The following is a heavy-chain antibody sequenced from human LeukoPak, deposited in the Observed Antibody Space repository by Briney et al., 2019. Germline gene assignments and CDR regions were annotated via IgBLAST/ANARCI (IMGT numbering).Heavy chain of an antibody. J-gene: IGHJ5*02. Sequence: SETLSLTCTVSGGSISSYSWSWIRQPPGKGLEWIGYIYYSGSTNYNPSLKSRVTISVDMSKNQFSLKLSSVTAADTAVYYCARGYYGSENWFDPWGQGTLVTVSS. D-gene: IGHD3-10*01. V-gene: IGHV4-59*08. CDR2: IYYSGST. CDR3: ARGYYGSENWFDP. CDR1: GGSISSYS.